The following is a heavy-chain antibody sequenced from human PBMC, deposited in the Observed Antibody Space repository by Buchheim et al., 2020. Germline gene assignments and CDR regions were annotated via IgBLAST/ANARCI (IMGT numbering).Heavy chain of an antibody. D-gene: IGHD3-22*01. J-gene: IGHJ2*01. CDR2: ISGSGGST. Sequence: EVQLLESGGGLVQPGGSLRLSCAASGFTFSSYAMSWVRQAPGTGLEWVSAISGSGGSTYYADSVKCRFTISSDNSNNTLYLQMNSLRAEDTAVYYCAKFQKTSITMIPWGWYFDLWGRGTL. V-gene: IGHV3-23*01. CDR3: AKFQKTSITMIPWGWYFDL. CDR1: GFTFSSYA.